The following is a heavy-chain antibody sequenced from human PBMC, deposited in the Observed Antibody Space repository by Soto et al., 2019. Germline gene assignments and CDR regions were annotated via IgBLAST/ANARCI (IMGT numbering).Heavy chain of an antibody. CDR2: IIPIFGTA. V-gene: IGHV1-69*06. D-gene: IGHD3-10*01. Sequence: QVQLVQSGAEVKKPGSSVKVSCKASGGTFSSYAISWVRQAPGQGLEWMGGIIPIFGTANYAQKFQGRVTITADKYTSTAYMELSSLRSEDTAVYYCARDRDYYGSGAGYYYGMDVWGQGTTVTVSS. CDR1: GGTFSSYA. CDR3: ARDRDYYGSGAGYYYGMDV. J-gene: IGHJ6*02.